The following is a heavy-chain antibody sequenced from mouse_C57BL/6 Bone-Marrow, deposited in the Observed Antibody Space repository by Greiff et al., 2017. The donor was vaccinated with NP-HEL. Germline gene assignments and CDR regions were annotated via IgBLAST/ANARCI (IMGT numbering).Heavy chain of an antibody. CDR3: ARYGAWFAY. J-gene: IGHJ3*01. Sequence: EVKVEESGGGLVQPGGSLSLSCAASGFTFTDYYMSWVRQPPGKALEWLGFIRNKANGYTSEYSASVKGRFTISRDNSQSILYLQMNALRAEDSATYYCARYGAWFAYWGQGTLVTVSA. V-gene: IGHV7-3*01. CDR2: IRNKANGYTS. CDR1: GFTFTDYY.